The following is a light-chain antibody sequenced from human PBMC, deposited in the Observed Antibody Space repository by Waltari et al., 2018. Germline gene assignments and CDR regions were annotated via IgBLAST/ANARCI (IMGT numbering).Light chain of an antibody. CDR1: SSDVGGYNY. CDR2: DVS. V-gene: IGLV2-11*01. CDR3: CSYAGSYTYV. J-gene: IGLJ1*01. Sequence: QSALTQPRSVSGSPGQSVTISCTGTSSDVGGYNYVSWYQQHPGKAPKLMIYDVSKRPSGVPDRCPGSKSGNPASLTISGLQAEDEADYYCCSYAGSYTYVFGTGTKVTVL.